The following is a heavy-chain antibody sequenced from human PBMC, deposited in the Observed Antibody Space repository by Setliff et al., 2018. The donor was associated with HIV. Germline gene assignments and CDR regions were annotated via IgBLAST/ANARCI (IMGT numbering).Heavy chain of an antibody. CDR2: INTDGSSI. Sequence: HPGGSLRLSCVASGFTFSNYWMHWVRQAPGKGLVWVSRINTDGSSISHADSVKGRFTISRDNAKNTLFLQMNSLRAEDTAVYYCASSNVVVVTASVSDAFDIWGQGTMVTVSS. CDR3: ASSNVVVVTASVSDAFDI. V-gene: IGHV3-74*01. J-gene: IGHJ3*02. D-gene: IGHD2-21*02. CDR1: GFTFSNYW.